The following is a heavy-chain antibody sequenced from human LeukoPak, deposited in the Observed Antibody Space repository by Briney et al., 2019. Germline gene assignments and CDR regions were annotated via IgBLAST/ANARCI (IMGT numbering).Heavy chain of an antibody. J-gene: IGHJ4*02. D-gene: IGHD1-26*01. Sequence: GGSLRLSCAASGFTFSNYGLSWVRQAPGKGLEWVSAISGSAGSTYYADSVKGRFTISRDNSKNTLYLQMNSLRAEDTAVYYCAKGSPYSGSSFDSWGQGTLVTVSS. V-gene: IGHV3-23*01. CDR1: GFTFSNYG. CDR2: ISGSAGST. CDR3: AKGSPYSGSSFDS.